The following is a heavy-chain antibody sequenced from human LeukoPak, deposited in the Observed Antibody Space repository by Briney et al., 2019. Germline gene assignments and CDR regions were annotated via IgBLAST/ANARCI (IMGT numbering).Heavy chain of an antibody. J-gene: IGHJ4*02. V-gene: IGHV1-69-2*01. D-gene: IGHD4-11*01. CDR3: ALEPYSGGDY. CDR1: GYTFTDYY. Sequence: GASVKVSCKASGYTFTDYYMHWVQQAPGKGLEWMGRVDPEDGETIYAEKFQGRVTITADTSTDTAYMELSSLRSEDTAVYYCALEPYSGGDYWGQGTLVTVSS. CDR2: VDPEDGET.